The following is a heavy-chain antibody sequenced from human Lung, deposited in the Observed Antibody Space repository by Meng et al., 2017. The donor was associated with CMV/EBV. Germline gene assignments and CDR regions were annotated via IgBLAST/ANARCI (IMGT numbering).Heavy chain of an antibody. D-gene: IGHD5-12*01. CDR3: ASSIVVSIATHDP. CDR2: INPNTGDT. Sequence: SVXVSXXASGYTFTAYYFHWVRQAPGQGLEWMGWINPNTGDTNYAQEFQGRVTMTRDTSISTAYKELSSLKSDDTAVYYCASSIVVSIATHDPWGQGTLVTVSS. J-gene: IGHJ5*02. V-gene: IGHV1-2*02. CDR1: GYTFTAYY.